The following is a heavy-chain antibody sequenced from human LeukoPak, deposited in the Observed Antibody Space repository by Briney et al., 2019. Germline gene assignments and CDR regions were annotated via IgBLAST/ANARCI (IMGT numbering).Heavy chain of an antibody. D-gene: IGHD1-1*01. J-gene: IGHJ4*02. CDR1: GFTFSSYM. V-gene: IGHV3-21*01. CDR2: INSGSTYT. Sequence: PGGSLRLSCAASGFTFSSYMMNWVRQAPGKGLEWVSSINSGSTYTYYTESVKGRFTVSRDNAKNSLFLQMNSLRAEDTAIYYCARSLTTLTYEGYWGQGTLVTVSS. CDR3: ARSLTTLTYEGY.